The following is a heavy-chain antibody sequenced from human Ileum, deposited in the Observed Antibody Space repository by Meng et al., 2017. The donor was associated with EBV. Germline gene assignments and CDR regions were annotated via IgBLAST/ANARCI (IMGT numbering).Heavy chain of an antibody. V-gene: IGHV3-21*01. CDR1: GFTFSAYT. J-gene: IGHJ4*02. D-gene: IGHD2-21*01. Sequence: EVQLVEAGGGLVEPGGSLKLSCTASGFTFSAYTMNWVRQAPGKGLEWVSSISGSSTYLYYAVSLKCRFTISRDNAKNSLYLQMTSLRAEDTAVYYCTRGINNDFWVQGTLVTVSS. CDR2: ISGSSTYL. CDR3: TRGINNDF.